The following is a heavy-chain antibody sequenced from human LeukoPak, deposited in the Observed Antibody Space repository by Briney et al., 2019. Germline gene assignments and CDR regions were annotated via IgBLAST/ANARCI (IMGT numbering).Heavy chain of an antibody. CDR3: AKEYEWLRQDAFDI. Sequence: GGSLRLSCVASGFTFSTFAMNWVRQAPGKGLEWVSTISETGRSTYYADSVKGQFTISRDNSKNTLYLQMNSLRAEDTAVYYCAKEYEWLRQDAFDIWGQGTMVTVSS. CDR1: GFTFSTFA. D-gene: IGHD5-12*01. V-gene: IGHV3-23*01. J-gene: IGHJ3*02. CDR2: ISETGRST.